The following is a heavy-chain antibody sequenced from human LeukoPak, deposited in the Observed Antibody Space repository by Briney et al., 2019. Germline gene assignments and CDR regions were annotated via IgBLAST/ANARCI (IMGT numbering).Heavy chain of an antibody. V-gene: IGHV1-2*02. CDR3: ARYDSSGYYYFYFDY. J-gene: IGHJ4*02. CDR2: INPNSGGT. Sequence: ASVKVSCKASGYTFTGYYMRWVRQAPGQGLEWMGWINPNSGGTNYAQKLQGRVTMTRDTSISTAYMELSRLRSDDTAVYYCARYDSSGYYYFYFDYWGQGTLVTVSS. D-gene: IGHD3-22*01. CDR1: GYTFTGYY.